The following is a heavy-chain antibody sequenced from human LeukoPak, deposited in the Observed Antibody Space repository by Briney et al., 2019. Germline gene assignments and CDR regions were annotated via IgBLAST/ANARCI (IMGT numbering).Heavy chain of an antibody. D-gene: IGHD6-19*01. CDR1: GDSFTSVTDY. CDR2: GDYSGGT. V-gene: IGHV4-39*07. J-gene: IGHJ4*02. CDR3: AGERGEEYSSGWYKTNFFYN. Sequence: SETLSLTCTVSGDSFTSVTDYWAWIRQPSGKGLGWIATGDYSGGTYYNPSLESRVAISADMSKNQISLQLTSVTGADTAVYYCAGERGEEYSSGWYKTNFFYNWGQGVRVTVSS.